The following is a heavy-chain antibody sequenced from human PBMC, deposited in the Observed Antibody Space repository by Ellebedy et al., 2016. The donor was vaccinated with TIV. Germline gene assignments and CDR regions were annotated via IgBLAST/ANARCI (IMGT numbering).Heavy chain of an antibody. Sequence: SETLSLTCTVSGGSISSYYWSWIRQPPGKGLEWIGYIYYSGSTNYNPSLKSPVTISVDTSKNQFSLKLSSVTAADTAVYYCARTFGGGERMNAFEIWGQGTMVTVSS. CDR3: ARTFGGGERMNAFEI. CDR2: IYYSGST. D-gene: IGHD3-10*01. CDR1: GGSISSYY. J-gene: IGHJ3*02. V-gene: IGHV4-59*08.